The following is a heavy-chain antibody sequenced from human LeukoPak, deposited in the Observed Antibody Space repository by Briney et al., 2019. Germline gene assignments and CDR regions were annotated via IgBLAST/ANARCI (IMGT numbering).Heavy chain of an antibody. Sequence: RSPKLSCAVSGFIFSGAWMSWVRQAPLPGLEWVGRIKSKTDGGAIDYAAPVKGRFTISRDDAQNTLYLQMSSLKTDDTAVYYCARDRGHSGYDLYDYWGQGTLVTVSS. CDR2: IKSKTDGGAI. D-gene: IGHD5-12*01. CDR1: GFIFSGAW. V-gene: IGHV3-15*01. J-gene: IGHJ4*02. CDR3: ARDRGHSGYDLYDY.